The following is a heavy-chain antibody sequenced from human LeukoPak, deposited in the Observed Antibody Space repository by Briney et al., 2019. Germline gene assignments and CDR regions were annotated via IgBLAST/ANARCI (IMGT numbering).Heavy chain of an antibody. V-gene: IGHV4-59*01. J-gene: IGHJ4*02. CDR3: ARGSSSSPISLYYFDY. Sequence: PSETLSLTCTVSGGSISSYYWSWIRQPPGKGLEWIGYIYYSGSTNYNPSLKSRVTISVDTSKNQFSLKLSSVTAADTAVYYCARGSSSSPISLYYFDYWGQGTLVTVSS. CDR1: GGSISSYY. CDR2: IYYSGST. D-gene: IGHD6-6*01.